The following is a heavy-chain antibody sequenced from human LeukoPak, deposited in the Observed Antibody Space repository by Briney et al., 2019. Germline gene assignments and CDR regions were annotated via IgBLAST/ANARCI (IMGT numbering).Heavy chain of an antibody. Sequence: SETLSLTCTVSGGSISSYYWSWIRQPPGKGLEWIGYTYYSGSTNYNPSLKSRVTISVDTSKNQFSLKLSSVTAADTAVYYCARDQNYYGSGRWFDPWGQGTLVTVSS. D-gene: IGHD3-10*01. J-gene: IGHJ5*02. CDR1: GGSISSYY. CDR3: ARDQNYYGSGRWFDP. CDR2: TYYSGST. V-gene: IGHV4-59*01.